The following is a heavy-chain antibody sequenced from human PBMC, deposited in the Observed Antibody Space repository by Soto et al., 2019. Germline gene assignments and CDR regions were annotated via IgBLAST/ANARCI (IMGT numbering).Heavy chain of an antibody. Sequence: SETLSLTCTVSGGSISSSSYYWGWIRQPPGKGLEWIGSIYYSGSTYYNPSLKSRVTISVDTSKNQFSLKLSSVTAADTAVYYCARPLSSGWEKWWFDPWGQRTLVTVSS. D-gene: IGHD6-25*01. V-gene: IGHV4-39*01. CDR1: GGSISSSSYY. CDR2: IYYSGST. CDR3: ARPLSSGWEKWWFDP. J-gene: IGHJ5*02.